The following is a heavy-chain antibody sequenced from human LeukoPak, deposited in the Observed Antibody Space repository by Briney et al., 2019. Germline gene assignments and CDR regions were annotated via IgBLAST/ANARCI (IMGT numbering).Heavy chain of an antibody. Sequence: GGSLRLSCATSGFRFSNYGMHWVRQAPGKGLEWVALIWYDGNNKYYADSVKGRFTISRDNSKNTLYLQMNSLRAEDTAVYYCGTVRGPDSSRWYSDYWGQGTLVTVSS. CDR1: GFRFSNYG. D-gene: IGHD6-13*01. CDR2: IWYDGNNK. V-gene: IGHV3-33*01. CDR3: GTVRGPDSSRWYSDY. J-gene: IGHJ4*02.